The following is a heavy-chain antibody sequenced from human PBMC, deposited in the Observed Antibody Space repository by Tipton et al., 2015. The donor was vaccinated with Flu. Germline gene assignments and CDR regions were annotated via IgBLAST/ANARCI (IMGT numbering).Heavy chain of an antibody. Sequence: SLRLSCAASGFTFSTYWMGWVRQAPGKGLEWVANINQGGSEKYYVDPVKGRFTISRDNAKNSLHLQMNSLRAEDTAVYYCARTRGGYCTSSSCYADYFDYWGQGTLVTVSS. CDR1: GFTFSTYW. J-gene: IGHJ4*02. CDR2: INQGGSEK. CDR3: ARTRGGYCTSSSCYADYFDY. V-gene: IGHV3-7*01. D-gene: IGHD2-2*01.